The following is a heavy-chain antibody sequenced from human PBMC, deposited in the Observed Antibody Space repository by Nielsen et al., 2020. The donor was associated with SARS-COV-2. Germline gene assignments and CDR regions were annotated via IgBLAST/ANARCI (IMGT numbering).Heavy chain of an antibody. Sequence: SETLSLTCTVSGGSISSGGYYWSWIRQPPGKGLEWIGYIYYSGSTNYNPSLKSRVTISVDTSKNQFSLKLSSVTAADTAVYYCARGLYPKYYYYYMDVWGKRTTVTVSS. D-gene: IGHD2/OR15-2a*01. CDR2: IYYSGST. V-gene: IGHV4-61*08. CDR1: GGSISSGGYY. CDR3: ARGLYPKYYYYYMDV. J-gene: IGHJ6*03.